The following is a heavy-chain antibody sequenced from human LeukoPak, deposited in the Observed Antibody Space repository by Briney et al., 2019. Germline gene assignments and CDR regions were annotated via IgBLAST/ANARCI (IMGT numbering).Heavy chain of an antibody. J-gene: IGHJ4*02. CDR2: IISNSSYI. CDR1: GLTFSSYS. CDR3: ARDFAKSSTSPVY. Sequence: PGGSLRLSRAPSGLTFSSYSMNWVRPAPGKGMEWVSSIISNSSYIYYADSVKGRFTISRDNAKHSLYLQMHSQRTQDTAMSFCARDFAKSSTSPVYGGQGTGITVSA. V-gene: IGHV3-21*01. D-gene: IGHD6-6*01.